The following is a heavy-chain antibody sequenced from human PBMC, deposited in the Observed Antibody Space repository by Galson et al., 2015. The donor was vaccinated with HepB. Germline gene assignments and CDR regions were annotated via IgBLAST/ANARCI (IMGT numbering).Heavy chain of an antibody. J-gene: IGHJ3*02. V-gene: IGHV3-7*03. CDR2: IKQDGSEK. D-gene: IGHD2-21*02. CDR1: GFTFSSYW. Sequence: SLRLSCAASGFTFSSYWMSWVRQAPGKGLEWVANIKQDGSEKYYVDSVKGRFTTSRDNAKNSLYLQMNSLRAEDTAVYYCATIQRSLVSGLGGAFDIWGQGTMVTVSS. CDR3: ATIQRSLVSGLGGAFDI.